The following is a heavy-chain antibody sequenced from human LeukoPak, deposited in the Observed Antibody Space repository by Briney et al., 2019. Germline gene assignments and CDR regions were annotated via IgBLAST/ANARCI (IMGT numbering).Heavy chain of an antibody. CDR3: ARVPQASSGYYYGFFDY. D-gene: IGHD3-22*01. CDR2: INPNSGGT. Sequence: GASVKVSCKASGYTFTGYYMHWVRQAPGQGLEWMGWINPNSGGTNYAQKFQGRVTMTRDTSISTAYMELSRLRSDDTAVYYCARVPQASSGYYYGFFDYWGQGTLVTVSS. CDR1: GYTFTGYY. J-gene: IGHJ4*02. V-gene: IGHV1-2*02.